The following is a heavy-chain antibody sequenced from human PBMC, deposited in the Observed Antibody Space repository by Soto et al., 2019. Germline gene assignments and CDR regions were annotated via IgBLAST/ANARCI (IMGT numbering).Heavy chain of an antibody. J-gene: IGHJ4*02. CDR3: AREGQLPTGSFDY. Sequence: QVQLVQSGAEVKKPGSSVKVSCKASGGTFSSYAISWVRQAPGQGLEWMGGIIPIFGTAKYAQKFQGRVTITADESPSTDYMELSSRRSEDTAVYYCAREGQLPTGSFDYWGQVTLVTVSS. CDR1: GGTFSSYA. D-gene: IGHD1-1*01. CDR2: IIPIFGTA. V-gene: IGHV1-69*01.